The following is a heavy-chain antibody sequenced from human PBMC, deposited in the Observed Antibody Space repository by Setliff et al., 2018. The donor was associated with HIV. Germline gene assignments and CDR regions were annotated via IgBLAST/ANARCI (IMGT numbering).Heavy chain of an antibody. J-gene: IGHJ6*02. Sequence: SETLSLTCAVSGGSITSADYYWTWIRQPAGKGLEWIGRFSVPGTTNYGPSFKSRLTIWVDMSKNQFSLKLTSVTAADTAVYYCARRKGGYGLDVWGQGTTVTVSS. CDR2: FSVPGTT. CDR1: GGSITSADYY. V-gene: IGHV4-61*02. CDR3: ARRKGGYGLDV. D-gene: IGHD3-16*01.